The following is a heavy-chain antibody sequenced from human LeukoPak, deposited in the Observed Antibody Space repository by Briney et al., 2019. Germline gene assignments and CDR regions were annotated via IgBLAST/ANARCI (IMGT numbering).Heavy chain of an antibody. CDR3: ARVDSYGPTFDY. V-gene: IGHV3-48*03. D-gene: IGHD5-18*01. CDR2: ISSSGRMI. CDR1: GFTFSSYE. Sequence: PGGSLRLSCAASGFTFSSYEMNWVRQAPGGGRGWVSYISSSGRMIHYADSVKGRFTISRDNAKNTLYLQMNSLRADDTAVYYCARVDSYGPTFDYWGQGTLVTVSS. J-gene: IGHJ4*02.